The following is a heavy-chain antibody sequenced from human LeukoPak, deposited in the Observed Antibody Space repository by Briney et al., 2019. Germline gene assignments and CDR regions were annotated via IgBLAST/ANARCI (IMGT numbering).Heavy chain of an antibody. D-gene: IGHD2-15*01. CDR2: ISSSGSTI. CDR1: GFTFSSYS. Sequence: GGSLRLSCAASGFTFSSYSMNWVRQAPGKGLEWVSSISSSGSTIYYADSAKGRFTISRDNAKNSLYLQMNSLRAEDTAVYYCARDGLASGYSLYYNYMDVWGKGTTVTISS. CDR3: ARDGLASGYSLYYNYMDV. V-gene: IGHV3-48*04. J-gene: IGHJ6*03.